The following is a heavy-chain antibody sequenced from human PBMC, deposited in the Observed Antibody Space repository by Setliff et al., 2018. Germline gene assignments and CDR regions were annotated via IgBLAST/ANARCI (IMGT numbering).Heavy chain of an antibody. V-gene: IGHV4-61*09. J-gene: IGHJ4*02. CDR1: GGSISSGSNY. Sequence: SETLSLTCTVSGGSISSGSNYWSWIRQPAGRGLEWLGHIDPSGNTNYNPSFKSRLTISVDTSKMQCSLNLSSVTAADTAVYYCARLGATVKRGYFDIWGQGTLVTVSS. D-gene: IGHD1-26*01. CDR2: IDPSGNT. CDR3: ARLGATVKRGYFDI.